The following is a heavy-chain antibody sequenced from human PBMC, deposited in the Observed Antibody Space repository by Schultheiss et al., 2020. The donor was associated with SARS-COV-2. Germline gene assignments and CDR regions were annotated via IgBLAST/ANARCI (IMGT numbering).Heavy chain of an antibody. D-gene: IGHD2-15*01. CDR3: ARWWGED. CDR2: IWYDGSNK. CDR1: GFTFSSYA. Sequence: GGSLRLSCAASGFTFSSYAMGWVRQAPGKGLEWVAVIWYDGSNKYYADSVKGRFTISSGNSENTLYLQMNSLRAEDTAVYYCARWWGEDWGQGTLVTVYS. J-gene: IGHJ4*02. V-gene: IGHV3-33*08.